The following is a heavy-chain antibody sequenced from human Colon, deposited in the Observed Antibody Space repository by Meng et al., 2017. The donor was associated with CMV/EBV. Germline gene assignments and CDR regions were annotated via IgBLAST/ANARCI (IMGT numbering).Heavy chain of an antibody. D-gene: IGHD5-18*01. CDR1: GVSISSDNW. Sequence: QVRCQASCPVLVKPSGTLSPICSVSGVSISSDNWWTGVRQPPGKGLEWIGEIYHSGTTNYNPSLKSRVTISVDKSKNQVSLNLSSVTAADTAVYFCAKIPLGYSLSPLVGLDPWGQGTLVTVSS. CDR2: IYHSGTT. V-gene: IGHV4-4*02. J-gene: IGHJ5*02. CDR3: AKIPLGYSLSPLVGLDP.